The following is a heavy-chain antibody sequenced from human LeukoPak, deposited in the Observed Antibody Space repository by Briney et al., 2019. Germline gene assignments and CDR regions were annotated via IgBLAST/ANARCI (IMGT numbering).Heavy chain of an antibody. J-gene: IGHJ4*02. CDR3: AKGLRWFGELIVFDY. Sequence: GGSLRLSCAASGFTFSSYAMSWVRQAPGKGLGWVSAISGSGGSTYYADSVKGRFTISRDNSKNTLYLQMNSLRAEDTAVYYCAKGLRWFGELIVFDYWGQGTLVTVSS. V-gene: IGHV3-23*01. D-gene: IGHD3-10*01. CDR1: GFTFSSYA. CDR2: ISGSGGST.